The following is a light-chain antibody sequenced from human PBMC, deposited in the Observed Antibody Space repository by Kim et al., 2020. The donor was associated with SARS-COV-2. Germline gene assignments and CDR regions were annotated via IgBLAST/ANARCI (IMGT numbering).Light chain of an antibody. CDR1: YSDIGGYEY. Sequence: GQSITSSCTEDYSDIGGYEYVSWYQHHPGKAPKLIIYNDRQRPSGVSSRFSGSESGNTASLTISGLQAEDEAYYYCSSYAGRSIWLFGGGTKVTVL. V-gene: IGLV2-14*03. CDR3: SSYAGRSIWL. J-gene: IGLJ3*02. CDR2: NDR.